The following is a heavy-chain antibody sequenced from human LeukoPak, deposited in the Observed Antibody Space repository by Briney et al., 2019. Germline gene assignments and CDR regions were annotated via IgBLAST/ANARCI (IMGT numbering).Heavy chain of an antibody. CDR3: ARVGYSYVINDWSRTGLGAYPTKYYYHMDV. Sequence: NPSETLSLTCAVYSGSFSGYYWSWTRQPPGKGLEWIGEINHSGSTNYNPSLKSRVTISGDTSKNQFSLKLSSVTAADTAVYFCARVGYSYVINDWSRTGLGAYPTKYYYHMDVWGKGTTVTVSS. CDR1: SGSFSGYY. D-gene: IGHD5-18*01. CDR2: INHSGST. V-gene: IGHV4-34*01. J-gene: IGHJ6*03.